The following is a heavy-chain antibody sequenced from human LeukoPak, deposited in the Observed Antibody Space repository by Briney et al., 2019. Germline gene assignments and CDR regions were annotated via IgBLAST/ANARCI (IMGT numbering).Heavy chain of an antibody. CDR2: MNADSGNT. J-gene: IGHJ6*03. Sequence: ASVKVSCKASGYTFTNYDINWVRQATGQGLEWMGWMNADSGNTGYAQKFQGRVTITRDTSISTAYMELSSLRSEDTAVYYCARGDGTTVTRGIYYYYYYMDVWGKGTTVTVSS. V-gene: IGHV1-8*03. CDR1: GYTFTNYD. D-gene: IGHD4-17*01. CDR3: ARGDGTTVTRGIYYYYYYMDV.